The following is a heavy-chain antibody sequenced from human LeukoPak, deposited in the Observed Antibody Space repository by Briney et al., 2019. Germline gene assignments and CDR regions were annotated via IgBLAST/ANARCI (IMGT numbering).Heavy chain of an antibody. Sequence: ASVKVSCKASGYTFTSYDINWVRQAPGQGLEWMGWMNPNSGNTGYAQKFQGRVTMTRNTSISTAYMELSRLRSEDTAVYYCARGLYYYDSSGYYHAHWFDPWGQGTLVTVSS. CDR1: GYTFTSYD. J-gene: IGHJ5*02. D-gene: IGHD3-22*01. CDR3: ARGLYYYDSSGYYHAHWFDP. V-gene: IGHV1-8*01. CDR2: MNPNSGNT.